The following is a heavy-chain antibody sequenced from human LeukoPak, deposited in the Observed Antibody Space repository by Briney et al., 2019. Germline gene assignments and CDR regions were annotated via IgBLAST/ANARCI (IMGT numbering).Heavy chain of an antibody. J-gene: IGHJ4*02. CDR3: ARDTSMAAFDY. CDR1: GGSISSGGYY. Sequence: ASQTLSLTCTVSGGSISSGGYYWSWIRQPPGKGLEWIGYIYHSGSTYYNPSLKSRVTISVDTSKNQFSPRLSSVTAADTAVYYCARDTSMAAFDYWGQGTLVTVSS. V-gene: IGHV4-30-2*01. CDR2: IYHSGST. D-gene: IGHD5-18*01.